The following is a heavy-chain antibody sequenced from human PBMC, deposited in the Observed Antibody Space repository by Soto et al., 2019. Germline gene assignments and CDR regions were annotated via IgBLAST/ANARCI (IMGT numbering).Heavy chain of an antibody. V-gene: IGHV3-21*06. CDR2: ISSTTNYI. Sequence: LRLSCAASGFTFTRYSMNWVRQAPGKGLEWVSSISSTTNYIYYGDSMKGRFTISRDNAKNSLYLEMNSLRAEDAAVYYCARESEDLTSNFDYWGQGTLVTVSS. CDR1: GFTFTRYS. J-gene: IGHJ4*02. CDR3: ARESEDLTSNFDY.